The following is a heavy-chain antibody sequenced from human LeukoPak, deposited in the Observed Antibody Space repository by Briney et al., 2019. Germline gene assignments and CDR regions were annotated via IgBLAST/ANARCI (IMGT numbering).Heavy chain of an antibody. Sequence: SETLSLTCTVSGGSISSGDYYWSWIRQPPGKGLEWIGYIYYSGSTYYNPSLKSRVTISVDTSKNQFSLKLSSVTAADTAVYYCARGAYDFWSGSPPDYWGQGTLVTVSS. CDR1: GGSISSGDYY. CDR3: ARGAYDFWSGSPPDY. J-gene: IGHJ4*02. V-gene: IGHV4-30-4*08. D-gene: IGHD3-3*01. CDR2: IYYSGST.